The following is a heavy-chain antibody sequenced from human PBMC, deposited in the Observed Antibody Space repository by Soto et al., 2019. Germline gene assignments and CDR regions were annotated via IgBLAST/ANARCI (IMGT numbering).Heavy chain of an antibody. CDR1: GFTFGSYA. CDR3: AKVQLWTIFDY. J-gene: IGHJ4*02. CDR2: ISGSGGDT. D-gene: IGHD5-18*01. V-gene: IGHV3-23*01. Sequence: GGSLRLSCAASGFTFGSYAMSWVRQAPGKGLEWVSAISGSGGDTYNADSVKGRFIISRDNSKNTLHLQMNSLRADDTAVYYCAKVQLWTIFDYRGQGTLVTVSS.